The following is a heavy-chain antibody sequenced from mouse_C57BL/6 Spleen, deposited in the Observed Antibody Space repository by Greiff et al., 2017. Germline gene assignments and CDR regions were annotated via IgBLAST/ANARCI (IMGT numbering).Heavy chain of an antibody. J-gene: IGHJ2*01. V-gene: IGHV7-3*01. D-gene: IGHD1-2*01. Sequence: VQLQQSGGGLVQPGGSLSLSCAASGFTFTDYYMSWVRQPPGKALEWLGFIRNKANGYTTEYSESVKGRFTISRDNSQSILCLQMNALRAEDSATYYCAISYYGNYFNYWGQGTTLTVSS. CDR1: GFTFTDYY. CDR3: AISYYGNYFNY. CDR2: IRNKANGYTT.